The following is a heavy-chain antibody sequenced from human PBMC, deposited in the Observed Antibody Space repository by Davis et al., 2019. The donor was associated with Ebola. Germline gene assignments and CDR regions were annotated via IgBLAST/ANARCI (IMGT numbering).Heavy chain of an antibody. D-gene: IGHD6-13*01. J-gene: IGHJ4*02. Sequence: MPSETLSLTCTVSGGSIISSSSYWGWIRQPPGKGLEWIGTIYYGGSTYYNPSLKSRVTISVDTSKNQFSLKLTSLTAADTAVYYCARTYSSSYYVLNSWGQGTLVTVSS. CDR2: IYYGGST. CDR1: GGSIISSSSY. CDR3: ARTYSSSYYVLNS. V-gene: IGHV4-39*01.